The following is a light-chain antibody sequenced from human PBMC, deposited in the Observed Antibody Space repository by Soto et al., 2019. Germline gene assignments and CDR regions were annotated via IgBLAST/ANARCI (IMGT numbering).Light chain of an antibody. CDR1: QSVTSN. CDR2: GTS. V-gene: IGKV3-15*01. J-gene: IGKJ2*01. CDR3: QQYYNWPYT. Sequence: EIVMTQSPATLSVSPGEGATLSCRASQSVTSNLAWYQQQPGQAPRLLIYGTSTRATGIPARPSGSGSGTEFTLTISSLQSEDFAVYYCQQYYNWPYTFGQGTKLEIK.